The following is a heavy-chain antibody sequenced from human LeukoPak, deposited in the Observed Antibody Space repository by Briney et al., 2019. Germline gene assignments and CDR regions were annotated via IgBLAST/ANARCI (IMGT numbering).Heavy chain of an antibody. CDR2: ISGSGGST. V-gene: IGHV3-23*01. D-gene: IGHD6-13*01. Sequence: GSLRLSCAASGFIFSAYCMNWVRQAPGKGLEWVSAISGSGGSTYYADSVKGRFTISRDNSKNTLYLQMNSLRAEDTAVYYCARIAAAGLVIDYWGQGTLVTVSS. CDR1: GFIFSAYC. CDR3: ARIAAAGLVIDY. J-gene: IGHJ4*02.